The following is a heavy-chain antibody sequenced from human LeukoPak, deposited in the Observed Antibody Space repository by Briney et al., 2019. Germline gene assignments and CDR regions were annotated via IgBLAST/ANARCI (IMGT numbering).Heavy chain of an antibody. D-gene: IGHD4-17*01. Sequence: PSETLSLTCTVSGGSISSYYWSWIRQPPGKALEWIGTIFRSGNTHFHPSLKSRLTMSVDTSKNQISLELRSVTAADTAMYYCARTRHDFGDYDDAFDIWGQGTMVIVSA. CDR3: ARTRHDFGDYDDAFDI. CDR1: GGSISSYY. V-gene: IGHV4-59*04. J-gene: IGHJ3*02. CDR2: IFRSGNT.